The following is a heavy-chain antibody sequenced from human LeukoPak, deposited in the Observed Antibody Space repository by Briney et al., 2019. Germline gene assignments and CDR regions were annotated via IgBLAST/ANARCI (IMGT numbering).Heavy chain of an antibody. D-gene: IGHD3-10*01. CDR3: ARRRITMVRGVKNWFDP. J-gene: IGHJ5*02. V-gene: IGHV4-39*07. CDR1: GGSISSSSYY. Sequence: SETLSLTCTVSGGSISSSSYYWGWIRQPPGKGLEWIGTIYYSGSTYYNPSLKSRVTMSVDTSKNQFSLKLSSVTAADTAVYYCARRRITMVRGVKNWFDPWGQGTLVTVSS. CDR2: IYYSGST.